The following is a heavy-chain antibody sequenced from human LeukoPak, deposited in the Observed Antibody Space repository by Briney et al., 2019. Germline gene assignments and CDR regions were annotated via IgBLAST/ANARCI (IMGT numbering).Heavy chain of an antibody. D-gene: IGHD5-24*01. Sequence: GGSLRLSCAASGFTFSSYSMNWVRQAPGKGLEWVSSISSSSSYIYYADSVKGRFTISRDNAKNSLYLQMNSLRAEDTAVYYCARAKMATTIHYLDYWGQGTLVTVSS. V-gene: IGHV3-21*01. CDR1: GFTFSSYS. CDR2: ISSSSSYI. CDR3: ARAKMATTIHYLDY. J-gene: IGHJ4*02.